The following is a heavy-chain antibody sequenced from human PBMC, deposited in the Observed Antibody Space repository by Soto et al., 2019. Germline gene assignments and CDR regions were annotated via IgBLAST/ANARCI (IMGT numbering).Heavy chain of an antibody. CDR1: GYSFTRHD. CDR3: AREGNLFSGVIVFYGMDV. J-gene: IGHJ6*02. CDR2: INPSSGNT. Sequence: QVQLVQSGAEVKKPGASVKVSCKASGYSFTRHDINWVRQAPGQGLEWMGWINPSSGNTGYAQRFLGRLTMTTDTSTSTADMELSGLKSEDTAIYYCAREGNLFSGVIVFYGMDVWGQGTTVTVPS. D-gene: IGHD3-3*01. V-gene: IGHV1-8*01.